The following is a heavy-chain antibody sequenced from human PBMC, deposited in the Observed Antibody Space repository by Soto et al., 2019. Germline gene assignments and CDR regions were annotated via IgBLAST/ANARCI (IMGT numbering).Heavy chain of an antibody. D-gene: IGHD4-17*01. Sequence: EVQLVESGGGVVRPGGSLRLSCAASGFTFDDYGMSWVRQAPGKGLEWVSGINWNGGSTGYADSVKGRFTISRDNAKNSLYLQMNSLSAEDTALYYCAREKVVHSMTTVTIYYYYGMDVWGQGTTVTVSS. CDR2: INWNGGST. J-gene: IGHJ6*02. CDR1: GFTFDDYG. CDR3: AREKVVHSMTTVTIYYYYGMDV. V-gene: IGHV3-20*04.